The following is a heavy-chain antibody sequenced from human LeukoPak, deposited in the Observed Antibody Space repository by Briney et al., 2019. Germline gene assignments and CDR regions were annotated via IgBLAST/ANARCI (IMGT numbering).Heavy chain of an antibody. CDR3: AKVMGYCSGRSCHCFDY. D-gene: IGHD2-15*01. J-gene: IGHJ4*02. V-gene: IGHV3-23*01. Sequence: GGSLRLSCAASGFTFSSYAMSWVRQAPGKGLEWVSAISGSGGSTYYADSVKGRFTISRDNSKNTLYLQMNSLRAENTAVYYCAKVMGYCSGRSCHCFDYRGQGTLVTVSS. CDR1: GFTFSSYA. CDR2: ISGSGGST.